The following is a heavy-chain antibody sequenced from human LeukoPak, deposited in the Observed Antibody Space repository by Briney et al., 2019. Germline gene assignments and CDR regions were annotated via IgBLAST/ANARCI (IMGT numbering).Heavy chain of an antibody. CDR1: GYSFTSYG. V-gene: IGHV1-18*01. Sequence: ASVKVSCKASGYSFTSYGITRVRQAPGQGLEWMGWISTYDGDANYAQQLQGRVTMTTDTSTITAYMEPRSLRSDDTAVYYCARAPSGFTYGPGDHWGQGTLVTVSS. D-gene: IGHD5-18*01. CDR2: ISTYDGDA. J-gene: IGHJ4*02. CDR3: ARAPSGFTYGPGDH.